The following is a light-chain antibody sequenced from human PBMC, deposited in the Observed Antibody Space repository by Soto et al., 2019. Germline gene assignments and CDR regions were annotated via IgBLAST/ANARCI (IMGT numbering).Light chain of an antibody. Sequence: QSALTQPPSASGSPGQSVTISCTGSSSDVGGYNYVSWYQQHPGKAPKLMIYEVSKRPSGVPDRLSGSKSGNTASLTVSGLQDEDEADYYCSSYGGSSTVVFGGGTKLTVL. V-gene: IGLV2-8*01. J-gene: IGLJ2*01. CDR1: SSDVGGYNY. CDR2: EVS. CDR3: SSYGGSSTVV.